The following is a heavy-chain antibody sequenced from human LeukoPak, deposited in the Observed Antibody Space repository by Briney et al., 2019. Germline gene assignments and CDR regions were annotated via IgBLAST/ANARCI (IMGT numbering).Heavy chain of an antibody. V-gene: IGHV4-34*01. CDR3: VRLGRAAGFYFFDY. CDR2: INHSGST. CDR1: GGSFSGYY. J-gene: IGHJ4*02. D-gene: IGHD6-13*01. Sequence: SETLSLTCAVYGGSFSGYYWSWIRQPPGKGLEWIGEINHSGSTNYNPSLKSRVTISVDTSKNQFSLKLSSVTAADTAVYYCVRLGRAAGFYFFDYWGQGSLVTVSS.